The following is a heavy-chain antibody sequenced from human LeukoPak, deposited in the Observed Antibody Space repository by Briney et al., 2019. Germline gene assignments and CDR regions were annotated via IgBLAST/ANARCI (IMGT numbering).Heavy chain of an antibody. CDR3: ARYGGNSVFDY. CDR1: GFTFSRYG. D-gene: IGHD4-23*01. V-gene: IGHV3-33*01. Sequence: GGSLRLSCAASGFTFSRYGMHWVRQAPGKGLEWVAVIWYDGSKKYYADSVKGRFTISRDNSKNRLSLQMNGLRAEDTAVYKCARYGGNSVFDYWGQGTLATVSS. J-gene: IGHJ4*02. CDR2: IWYDGSKK.